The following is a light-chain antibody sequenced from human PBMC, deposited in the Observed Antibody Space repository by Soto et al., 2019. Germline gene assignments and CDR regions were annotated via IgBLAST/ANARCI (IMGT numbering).Light chain of an antibody. CDR3: QRRSNWSTT. Sequence: EIVMTQSPATLSVSPGERATLSCRASQSVSSNLAWYQQKPGQAPRLLIYGASTRATGIPARFSGSGSGTEFTLTISSLQSEDFAVYYCQRRSNWSTTFGQGTKVDIK. V-gene: IGKV3-15*01. J-gene: IGKJ1*01. CDR1: QSVSSN. CDR2: GAS.